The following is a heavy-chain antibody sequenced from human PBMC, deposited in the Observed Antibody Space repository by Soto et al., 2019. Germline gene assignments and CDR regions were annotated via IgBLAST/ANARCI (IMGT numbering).Heavy chain of an antibody. CDR2: ISYDGSNK. J-gene: IGHJ5*02. CDR1: GFTFSSYG. Sequence: GGSLRLSCAASGFTFSSYGMHWVRQAPGKGLEWVAVISYDGSNKYYADSVKGRFTISRDNSKNTLYLQMNSLRAEDTAVYYCAKEDYYDSSGYYANWFDPWGPGTLDTVSS. D-gene: IGHD3-22*01. CDR3: AKEDYYDSSGYYANWFDP. V-gene: IGHV3-30*18.